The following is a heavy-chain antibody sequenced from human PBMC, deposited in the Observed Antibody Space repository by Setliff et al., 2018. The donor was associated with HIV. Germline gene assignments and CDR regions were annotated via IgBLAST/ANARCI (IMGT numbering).Heavy chain of an antibody. CDR3: ARDLFNEWQGHYYYYMDV. V-gene: IGHV4-4*07. J-gene: IGHJ6*03. CDR1: GGSVSLYY. Sequence: SETLSLTCTVSGGSVSLYYWNWMRQPVGKGLEWIGRLFTSGKTIFSPSLKSRVSMPVDTSKNAVSLKLDSVTAGDSAVYFCARDLFNEWQGHYYYYMDVWGKGTTVTVSS. D-gene: IGHD3-3*01. CDR2: LFTSGKT.